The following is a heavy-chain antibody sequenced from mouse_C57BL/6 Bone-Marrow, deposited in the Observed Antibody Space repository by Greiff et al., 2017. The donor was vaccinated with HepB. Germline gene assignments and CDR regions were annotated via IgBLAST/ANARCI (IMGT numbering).Heavy chain of an antibody. D-gene: IGHD1-1*01. CDR2: IYPGSGDT. CDR3: ASDGFDY. Sequence: QVQLQQPGAELVKPGASVKLSCKASGYTFTNSYINWVKQRPGKGLEWIARIYPGSGDTYYNGKFKGKATLTAEKSSSTAYMQLSSLTSEDSAVYFCASDGFDYWGEGTTLTVSS. V-gene: IGHV1-76*01. CDR1: GYTFTNSY. J-gene: IGHJ2*01.